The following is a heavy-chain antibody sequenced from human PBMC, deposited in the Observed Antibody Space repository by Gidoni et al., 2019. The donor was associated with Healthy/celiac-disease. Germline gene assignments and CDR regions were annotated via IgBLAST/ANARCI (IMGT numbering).Heavy chain of an antibody. D-gene: IGHD6-19*01. V-gene: IGHV1-18*01. Sequence: QVQLVQSGAEVKKPGASVQVSCKAPGYTFTSYGISWVRQAPGQWLEWMGWIRAYNGNTNYAQKLQGRVTMTTDTSTSIAYMELRSLRSDDTAVYYCARQWLAPRYYYYGMDVWGQGTTVTVSS. CDR1: GYTFTSYG. CDR3: ARQWLAPRYYYYGMDV. J-gene: IGHJ6*02. CDR2: IRAYNGNT.